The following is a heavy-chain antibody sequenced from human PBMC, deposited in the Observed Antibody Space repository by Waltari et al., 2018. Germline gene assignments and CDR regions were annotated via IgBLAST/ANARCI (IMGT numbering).Heavy chain of an antibody. Sequence: EVQLVESGGGLVQPGRSLRLSCTASGFTFGDYAMSWFRQAPGKGLEWVGFIRSKAYGWTTEYAASVKGRFTISRDDSKSIAYLQMNSLKTEDTAVYYCTRWSYYLGAFDIWGQGTMVTVSS. CDR3: TRWSYYLGAFDI. CDR1: GFTFGDYA. J-gene: IGHJ3*02. D-gene: IGHD2-15*01. CDR2: IRSKAYGWTT. V-gene: IGHV3-49*03.